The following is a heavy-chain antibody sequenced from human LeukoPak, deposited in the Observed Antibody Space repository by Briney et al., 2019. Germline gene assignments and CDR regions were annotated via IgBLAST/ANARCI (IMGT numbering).Heavy chain of an antibody. Sequence: SETLSLTCTVSGGSISSYYWSWIRQPPGKGLEWIGYIYYSGGTNYNPSLKSRVTISVDTSKNQFSLKLSSVTAADTAVYYCARVTGIAVAGTGFDYWGQGTLVTVS. D-gene: IGHD6-19*01. CDR1: GGSISSYY. J-gene: IGHJ4*02. CDR3: ARVTGIAVAGTGFDY. CDR2: IYYSGGT. V-gene: IGHV4-59*01.